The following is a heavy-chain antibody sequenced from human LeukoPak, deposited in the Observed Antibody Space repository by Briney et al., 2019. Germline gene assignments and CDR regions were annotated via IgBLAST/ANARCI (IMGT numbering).Heavy chain of an antibody. Sequence: GGSRRLSCAASGFTFSNAWMSWVRQAPGKGLEWVGRIKSKTDGGTTDYAAPVKGRFTISRDDSKNTLYLQMNSLKTEDTAVYYCTTGYCSSTSCHDYWGQGALVTVSS. V-gene: IGHV3-15*01. CDR3: TTGYCSSTSCHDY. CDR1: GFTFSNAW. J-gene: IGHJ4*02. CDR2: IKSKTDGGTT. D-gene: IGHD2-2*01.